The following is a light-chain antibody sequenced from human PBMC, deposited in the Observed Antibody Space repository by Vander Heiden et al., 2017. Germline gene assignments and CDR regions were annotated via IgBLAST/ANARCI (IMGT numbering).Light chain of an antibody. Sequence: SYELTQPPSVSVSPGQTATITCSGEELGTKYSTWYQQKPGQSPVLVIFQDDHRPSRIPERFSASKSGNTATLTISATQEMDEADDYCQAWDSNVGIFGGGTKLTVL. CDR1: ELGTKY. V-gene: IGLV3-1*01. CDR3: QAWDSNVGI. CDR2: QDD. J-gene: IGLJ2*01.